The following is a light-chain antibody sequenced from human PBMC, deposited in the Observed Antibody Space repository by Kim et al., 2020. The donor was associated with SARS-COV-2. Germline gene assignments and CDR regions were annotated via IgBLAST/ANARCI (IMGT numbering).Light chain of an antibody. J-gene: IGLJ1*01. CDR2: QDN. V-gene: IGLV3-1*01. CDR1: KLGDKS. Sequence: SVPPGPTALVPGSGDKLGDKSACWYHQKPGQSPVLVIYQDNKRPAGIPGRFSGSNSGNTATLTICGTQAMDEADYSCQAWDTSTGVFATGTKVTV. CDR3: QAWDTSTGV.